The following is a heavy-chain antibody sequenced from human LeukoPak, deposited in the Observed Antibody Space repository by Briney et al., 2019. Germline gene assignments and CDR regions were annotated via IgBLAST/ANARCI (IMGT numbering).Heavy chain of an antibody. CDR3: ARGRRGTYYYDSSGYYFDY. D-gene: IGHD3-22*01. CDR2: IYYSGST. Sequence: SETLSLTCTVSGGSISSYYWSWIRQPPGKGLEWIGYIYYSGSTNYNPSLKSRVTISVDTSKNQFSLKLSSVTAADTAVYYCARGRRGTYYYDSSGYYFDYWGQGTLVTVSS. V-gene: IGHV4-59*08. CDR1: GGSISSYY. J-gene: IGHJ4*02.